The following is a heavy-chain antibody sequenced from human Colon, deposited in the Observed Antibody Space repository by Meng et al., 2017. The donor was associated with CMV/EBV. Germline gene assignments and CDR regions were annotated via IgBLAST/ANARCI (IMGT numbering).Heavy chain of an antibody. J-gene: IGHJ4*02. V-gene: IGHV2-70D*14. CDR3: ARVRPYISDWTFDF. CDR1: GFSLNAPLMR. D-gene: IGHD2-21*02. Sequence: SGPTLVKPTETLTLTCTFSGFSLNAPLMRVVWIRQSPGQALEWLARVDWTDDKFYKSSLKTRLTISKDTSKNQVVLTMTDMDPVDTASYFCARVRPYISDWTFDFWGPGILVPSPQ. CDR2: VDWTDDK.